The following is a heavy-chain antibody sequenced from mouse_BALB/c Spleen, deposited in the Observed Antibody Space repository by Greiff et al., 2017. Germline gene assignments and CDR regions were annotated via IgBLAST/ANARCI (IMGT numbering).Heavy chain of an antibody. CDR3: ARRNYFDY. Sequence: EVKLMESGGGLVQPGGSRKLSCAASGFTFSSFGMHWVRQAPEKGLEWVAYISSGSSTIYYADTVKGRFTISRDNPKNTLFLQMTRLRSEDTAMYYCARRNYFDYWGQGTTLTVSS. CDR2: ISSGSSTI. CDR1: GFTFSSFG. J-gene: IGHJ2*01. V-gene: IGHV5-17*02.